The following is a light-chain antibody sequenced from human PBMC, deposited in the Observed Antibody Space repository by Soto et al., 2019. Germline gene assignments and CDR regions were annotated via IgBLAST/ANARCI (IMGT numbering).Light chain of an antibody. CDR3: QQYNSYPYT. CDR2: KAS. CDR1: QRISSW. J-gene: IGKJ2*01. Sequence: DIQMTQSPSTLSASVGDRVTITCRASQRISSWLAWYQQKPGKATKLLIYKASSLESGVPSRFSGSGSGTEFTLTISSLQPDDFATYYCQQYNSYPYTFGQGTKLEIK. V-gene: IGKV1-5*03.